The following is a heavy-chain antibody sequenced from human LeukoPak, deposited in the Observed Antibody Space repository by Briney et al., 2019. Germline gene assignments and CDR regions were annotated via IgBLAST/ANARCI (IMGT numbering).Heavy chain of an antibody. CDR1: GGTFSSYS. V-gene: IGHV4-59*01. J-gene: IGHJ4*02. Sequence: SETLCLTCAASGGTFSSYSRSWIRQAPGKGLEWIGYIYYSGSTNYNPSLKSRVTTSVDTSKKQFSMKLTSVTAADTAVYYCARDNGGARWLVDWGQGTLVTVSS. CDR2: IYYSGST. CDR3: ARDNGGARWLVD. D-gene: IGHD2-21*01.